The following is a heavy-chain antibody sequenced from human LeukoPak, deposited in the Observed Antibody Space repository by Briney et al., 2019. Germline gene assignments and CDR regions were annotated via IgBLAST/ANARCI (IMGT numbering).Heavy chain of an antibody. Sequence: PGGSLRLSCAASVFSVSSYYMSWVRHAPWKGLEWVSVIYSGGSTYYADSVKGRFTISRDNSKNTLYLQMNSLRAEDTAVYYCARGPYYYYGMDVWGQGTTVTVSS. CDR2: IYSGGST. CDR1: VFSVSSYY. V-gene: IGHV3-53*01. CDR3: ARGPYYYYGMDV. J-gene: IGHJ6*02.